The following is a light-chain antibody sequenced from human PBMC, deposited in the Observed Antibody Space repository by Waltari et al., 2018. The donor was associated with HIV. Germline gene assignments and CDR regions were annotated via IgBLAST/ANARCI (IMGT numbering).Light chain of an antibody. V-gene: IGKV3-15*01. CDR1: QSVSSN. Sequence: EIVMTQSPATLSVFPGEIATLSCRASQSVSSNLAWYQERPGQPPRPLIYGASTRVPGIPARFSGSGSGTDFTLTISSLQSEDFAVYYCQQYDDWPPFTFGGGTKVEIK. CDR2: GAS. CDR3: QQYDDWPPFT. J-gene: IGKJ4*01.